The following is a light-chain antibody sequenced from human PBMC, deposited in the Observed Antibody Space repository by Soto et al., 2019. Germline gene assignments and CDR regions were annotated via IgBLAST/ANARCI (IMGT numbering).Light chain of an antibody. CDR1: QSVSSDY. CDR3: QQFGSSPFT. J-gene: IGKJ4*01. Sequence: EIVLTQSPGTLSLSPGERATLSCRASQSVSSDYLAWYQQKPGHAPRLLIYGASSRATGIPDRFSGSGSGTDFALTISRLETEDFAVYYCQQFGSSPFTFGGGTKVEIK. V-gene: IGKV3-20*01. CDR2: GAS.